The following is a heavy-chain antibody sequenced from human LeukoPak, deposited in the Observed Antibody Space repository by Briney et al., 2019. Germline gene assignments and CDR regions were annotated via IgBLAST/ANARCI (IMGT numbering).Heavy chain of an antibody. CDR3: ARRGKATIDSLNY. Sequence: GESLLIHCMASGYNILSYRLGSVGQMPGKGLDWMGIIYPGDSDTRYSPSFQGQVTISVDKSISTAYLQWSSLKASDTAIYHAARRGKATIDSLNYWGRGTLVTVSS. D-gene: IGHD5-24*01. CDR1: GYNILSYR. CDR2: IYPGDSDT. J-gene: IGHJ4*02. V-gene: IGHV5-51*01.